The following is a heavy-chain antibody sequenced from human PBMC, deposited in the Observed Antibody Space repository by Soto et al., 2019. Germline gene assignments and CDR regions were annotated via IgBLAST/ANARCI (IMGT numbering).Heavy chain of an antibody. CDR3: ARDKVLQTHHYYYGMDV. V-gene: IGHV1-2*04. D-gene: IGHD1-1*01. CDR1: GYTFTGYY. Sequence: PLASVKVSCKASGYTFTGYYMHWVRQAPGQGLEWMGWINPNSGGTNYAQKFQGWVTMTRDTSISTAYMELSRLRSDDTAVYYCARDKVLQTHHYYYGMDVWGQGTTVTVSS. J-gene: IGHJ6*02. CDR2: INPNSGGT.